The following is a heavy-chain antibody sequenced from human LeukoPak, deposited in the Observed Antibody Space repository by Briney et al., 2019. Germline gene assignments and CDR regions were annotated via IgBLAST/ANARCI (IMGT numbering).Heavy chain of an antibody. V-gene: IGHV4-39*01. CDR1: GGSISSSSYY. CDR3: ARHRSESYWEYFQH. D-gene: IGHD1-26*01. Sequence: PSETLSLTCTVSGGSISSSSYYWGWIRQPPGKGLEWIGSISYGGNTYYNPSLKSRVTISVDTSKNQFSLQLTSVTAADTAVYYCARHRSESYWEYFQHWGQGTLVTASS. J-gene: IGHJ1*01. CDR2: ISYGGNT.